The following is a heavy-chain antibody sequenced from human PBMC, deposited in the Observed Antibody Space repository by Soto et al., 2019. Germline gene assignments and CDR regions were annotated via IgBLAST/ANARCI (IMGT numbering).Heavy chain of an antibody. V-gene: IGHV1-18*01. CDR2: ISAYNGNT. CDR1: GYTFTSYG. CDR3: ARDSKYYDILTGYSPYYYYYYMDV. D-gene: IGHD3-9*01. J-gene: IGHJ6*03. Sequence: QVPLVQSGAEVKKPGASVKVSCKASGYTFTSYGISWVRQAPGQGLEWMGWISAYNGNTNYAQKLQGRVTMTTDTSTSTAYMELRSLRSDDTAVYYCARDSKYYDILTGYSPYYYYYYMDVWGKGTTVTVSS.